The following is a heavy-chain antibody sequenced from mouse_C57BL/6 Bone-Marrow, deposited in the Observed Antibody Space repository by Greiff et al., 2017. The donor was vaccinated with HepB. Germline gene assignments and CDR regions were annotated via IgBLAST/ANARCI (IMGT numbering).Heavy chain of an antibody. D-gene: IGHD1-1*01. J-gene: IGHJ2*01. CDR3: ARSTTVVATYDYFDY. V-gene: IGHV1-52*01. CDR1: GYTFTSYW. CDR2: IDPSDSET. Sequence: VKLQQPGAELVRPGSSVKLSCKASGYTFTSYWMHWVKQRPIQGLEWIGNIDPSDSETHYNQKFKDKATLTVDKSSSTAYMQLSSLTSEDSAVYYGARSTTVVATYDYFDYWGQGTTLTVSS.